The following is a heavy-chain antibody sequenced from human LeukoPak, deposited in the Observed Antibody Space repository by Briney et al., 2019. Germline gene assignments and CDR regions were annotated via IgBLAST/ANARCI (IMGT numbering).Heavy chain of an antibody. CDR3: ARADQYYYDSSGYVFDY. CDR2: ISSSSSYT. J-gene: IGHJ4*02. CDR1: GFTFSDYY. V-gene: IGHV3-11*06. Sequence: GGSLRLSCAASGFTFSDYYMSWLRQAPGKGLEWVSYISSSSSYTNYADSVKGRFTISRDNAKNSLYLQMNSLRAEDTAVYYCARADQYYYDSSGYVFDYWGQGTLVTVSS. D-gene: IGHD3-22*01.